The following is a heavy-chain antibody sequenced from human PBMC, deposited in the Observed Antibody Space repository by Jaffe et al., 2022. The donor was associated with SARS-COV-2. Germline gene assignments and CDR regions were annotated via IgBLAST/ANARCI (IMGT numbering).Heavy chain of an antibody. J-gene: IGHJ4*02. CDR2: SRNKANSYTT. D-gene: IGHD3-10*01. V-gene: IGHV3-72*01. CDR3: ARSSMVRGVSPLDY. CDR1: GFTFSDHF. Sequence: EVQLVESGGGLVQPGGSLRLSCAASGFTFSDHFMDWVRQAPGKGLEWVGRSRNKANSYTTDFAASVKGRFTISRDDSKKSLYLQMNSLKTEDTAVYYCARSSMVRGVSPLDYWGQGTLVTVSS.